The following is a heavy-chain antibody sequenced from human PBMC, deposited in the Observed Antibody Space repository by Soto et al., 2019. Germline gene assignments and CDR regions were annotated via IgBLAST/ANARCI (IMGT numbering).Heavy chain of an antibody. D-gene: IGHD2-21*02. Sequence: GGSPILSCAASGFTFSSHWMTWVRQAPGKGLEWVANIRQDGNKKYYMDSVKGRFTISRDNAKNSLYLQMNSLRAEDTAVYYCARVGDPDYWGQGTLVTVSS. V-gene: IGHV3-7*01. J-gene: IGHJ4*02. CDR1: GFTFSSHW. CDR3: ARVGDPDY. CDR2: IRQDGNKK.